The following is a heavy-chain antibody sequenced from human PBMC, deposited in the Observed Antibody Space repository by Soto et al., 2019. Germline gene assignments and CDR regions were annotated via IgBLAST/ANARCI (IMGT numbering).Heavy chain of an antibody. CDR1: GGSISSGGYS. CDR3: ARQPSYNNWFDP. CDR2: IYHSGGT. Sequence: SETLSLTCAVSGGSISSGGYSWSWIRQPPGKGLEWIGYIYHSGGTYYNPSLKSRVTISVDRSKNQFSLKLSSVTAADTAVYYCARQPSYNNWFDPWGQGTLVTVSS. J-gene: IGHJ5*02. D-gene: IGHD1-1*01. V-gene: IGHV4-30-2*01.